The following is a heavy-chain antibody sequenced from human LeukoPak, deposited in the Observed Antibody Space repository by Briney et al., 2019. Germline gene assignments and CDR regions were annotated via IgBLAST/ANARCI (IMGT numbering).Heavy chain of an antibody. CDR2: IYSGGST. CDR1: GFTVSSNY. Sequence: GGSLRLSCAASGFTVSSNYMSWVRQAPGKGLERVSVIYSGGSTYYADSVKGRFTISRDNSKKTLYLQMNSLRAEDTAVYYCARVGDVDTAMVDYWGQGTLVTVSS. CDR3: ARVGDVDTAMVDY. D-gene: IGHD5-18*01. V-gene: IGHV3-66*01. J-gene: IGHJ4*02.